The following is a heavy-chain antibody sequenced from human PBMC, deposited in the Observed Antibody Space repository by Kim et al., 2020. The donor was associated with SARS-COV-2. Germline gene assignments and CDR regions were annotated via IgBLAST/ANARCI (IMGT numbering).Heavy chain of an antibody. CDR1: GFTFSSYG. CDR2: ISYDGSNK. V-gene: IGHV3-30*18. J-gene: IGHJ6*02. Sequence: GGSLRLSCAASGFTFSSYGMHWVRQAPGKGLEWVAVISYDGSNKYYADSVKGRFTISRDNSKNTLYLQMNSLRAEDTAVYYCAKANRIVGARWYYYGMDVWGQGTTVTVSS. D-gene: IGHD1-26*01. CDR3: AKANRIVGARWYYYGMDV.